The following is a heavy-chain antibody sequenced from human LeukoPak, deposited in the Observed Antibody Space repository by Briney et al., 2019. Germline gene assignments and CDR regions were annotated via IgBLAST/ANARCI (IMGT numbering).Heavy chain of an antibody. CDR3: ASSSGGIAAA. D-gene: IGHD6-13*01. V-gene: IGHV4-34*01. Sequence: SETLSLTCAVYGGSFSGYYWGWIRQPPGKGLEWIGEINHSGSTNYNPSLKSRVTISVDTSKNQFSLKLSSVTAADTAVYYCASSSGGIAAAWGQGTLVTVSS. J-gene: IGHJ4*02. CDR1: GGSFSGYY. CDR2: INHSGST.